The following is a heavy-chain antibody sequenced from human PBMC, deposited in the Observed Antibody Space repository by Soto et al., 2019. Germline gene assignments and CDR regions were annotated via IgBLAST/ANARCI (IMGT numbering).Heavy chain of an antibody. Sequence: GGSLRLSCAASGFTFSSYSMNWVRQAPGKGLEWVSSISSSSSYIYCADSVKGRFTISRDNAKNSLYLQMNSLRAEDTAVYYCARDNLGLYGMDVWGQGTTVTVSS. CDR1: GFTFSSYS. CDR3: ARDNLGLYGMDV. J-gene: IGHJ6*02. CDR2: ISSSSSYI. V-gene: IGHV3-21*01. D-gene: IGHD1-1*01.